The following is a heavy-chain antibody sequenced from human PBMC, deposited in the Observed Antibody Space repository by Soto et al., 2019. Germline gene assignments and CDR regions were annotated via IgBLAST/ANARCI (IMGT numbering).Heavy chain of an antibody. CDR3: ATPTPLRGAMITNINFDF. Sequence: EASVKVSCKASGYTFTDYFIHWVRQAPGQGLEWIGWINPYSGGADLSQKFQGRVTMTRDTSISTAYMEVSSLRSDDTAVYYCATPTPLRGAMITNINFDFWGQGTPVTVSS. CDR2: INPYSGGA. CDR1: GYTFTDYF. D-gene: IGHD3-10*01. V-gene: IGHV1-2*02. J-gene: IGHJ4*02.